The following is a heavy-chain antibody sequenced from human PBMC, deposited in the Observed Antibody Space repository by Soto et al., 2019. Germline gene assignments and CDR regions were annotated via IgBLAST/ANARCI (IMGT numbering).Heavy chain of an antibody. Sequence: FLRLPCGAVWVKVRGDGKRRVHQTRGRGGEGVAVIWYDGSNKYYGDSVKGRFTSSRDNSKNTLYLQMNSLRAEDTAVYSCAQPLVSEYSSSSGPYYFDYWGQGTLVTVSS. J-gene: IGHJ4*02. CDR3: AQPLVSEYSSSSGPYYFDY. CDR1: WVKVRGDG. CDR2: IWYDGSNK. D-gene: IGHD6-6*01. V-gene: IGHV3-33*08.